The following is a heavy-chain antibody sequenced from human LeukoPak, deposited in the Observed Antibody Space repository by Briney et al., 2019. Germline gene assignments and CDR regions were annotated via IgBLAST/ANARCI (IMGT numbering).Heavy chain of an antibody. V-gene: IGHV1-18*01. CDR3: ARDSPYYDFWSGYSNWFDP. D-gene: IGHD3-3*01. CDR2: ISAYNGNT. Sequence: ASVKVSCKASGYTFTSYGISWVRQAPGQGLEWMGWISAYNGNTNYAQKLQARVTMTTDTSTSTAYMELRSLRSDDTAVYYCARDSPYYDFWSGYSNWFDPWGQGTLVTVSS. J-gene: IGHJ5*02. CDR1: GYTFTSYG.